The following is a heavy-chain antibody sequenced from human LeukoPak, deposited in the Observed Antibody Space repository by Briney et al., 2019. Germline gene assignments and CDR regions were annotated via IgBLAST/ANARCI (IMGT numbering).Heavy chain of an antibody. CDR3: ASSDDYGDYRWFDP. CDR1: GGTFSSYA. CDR2: IIPIFGTA. Sequence: ASVKVSCKASGGTFSSYAISWVRQAPGQGLEWMGGIIPIFGTANYAQKFQGRVTITADKSTSTAYMELSSLRSEDTAVYYCASSDDYGDYRWFDPWGQGTLVTVSS. J-gene: IGHJ5*02. D-gene: IGHD4-17*01. V-gene: IGHV1-69*06.